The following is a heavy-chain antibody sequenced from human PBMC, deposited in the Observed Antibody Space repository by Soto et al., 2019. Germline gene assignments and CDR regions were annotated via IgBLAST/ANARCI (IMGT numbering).Heavy chain of an antibody. D-gene: IGHD6-13*01. CDR3: AKEDSSRWHYSYGMDV. J-gene: IGHJ6*01. CDR1: GFTFSSYG. Sequence: QVQLVESGGGVVQPGRSLRLSCAASGFTFSSYGMNWVRQAPGKGPEWVAVISYDGSNKYYADSVKGRFTISRDSSKNMLYLRMNRLRAEDTAVYYCAKEDSSRWHYSYGMDVWGQGTTVTVSS. CDR2: ISYDGSNK. V-gene: IGHV3-30*18.